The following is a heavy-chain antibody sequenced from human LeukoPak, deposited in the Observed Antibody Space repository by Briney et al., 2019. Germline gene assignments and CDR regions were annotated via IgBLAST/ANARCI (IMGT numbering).Heavy chain of an antibody. CDR1: GFTVSSNY. CDR2: ISSSSSYI. V-gene: IGHV3-21*01. J-gene: IGHJ4*02. CDR3: ARDYDYVWGSYRPGNYFDY. D-gene: IGHD3-16*02. Sequence: PGGSLRLSCAGSGFTVSSNYVNWVRQAPGKGLEWVSSISSSSSYIYYADSVKGRFTISRDNAKNSLYLQMNSLRAEDTAVYYCARDYDYVWGSYRPGNYFDYWGQGTLVTVSS.